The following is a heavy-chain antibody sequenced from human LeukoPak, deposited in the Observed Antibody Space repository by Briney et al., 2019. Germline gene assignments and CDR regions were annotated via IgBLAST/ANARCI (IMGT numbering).Heavy chain of an antibody. CDR2: FYADGST. J-gene: IGHJ3*02. Sequence: PSETLSLTCTVSGGSISSYYWSWIRQPAGKGLEWIGRFYADGSTHYNPSLKSRVTMSIDTSKNQFSLKLTFVTAGDTAVYYCAREVREADAFDIWGQGTVVTVSS. CDR3: AREVREADAFDI. CDR1: GGSISSYY. D-gene: IGHD3-10*01. V-gene: IGHV4-4*07.